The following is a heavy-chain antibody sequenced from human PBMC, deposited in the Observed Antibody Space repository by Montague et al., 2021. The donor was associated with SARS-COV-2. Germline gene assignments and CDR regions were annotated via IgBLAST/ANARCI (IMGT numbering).Heavy chain of an antibody. V-gene: IGHV4-39*01. CDR2: SYYSGTT. CDR3: ARGSYGSGSYHAFDI. J-gene: IGHJ3*02. CDR1: GDSFNSPKYY. Sequence: SETLSLTCTVSGDSFNSPKYYCAWIRQPPGKGLEWIGSSYYSGTTHDNPSLRSQATISVDTSQTRFSLKMNSVTAADTAVYYCARGSYGSGSYHAFDIWGQGTVVAVSS. D-gene: IGHD3-10*01.